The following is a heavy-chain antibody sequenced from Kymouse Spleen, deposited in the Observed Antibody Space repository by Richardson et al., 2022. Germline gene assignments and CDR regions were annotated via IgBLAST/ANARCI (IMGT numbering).Heavy chain of an antibody. V-gene: IGHV4-34*01. CDR1: GGSFSGYY. CDR2: INHSGST. J-gene: IGHJ4*02. D-gene: IGHD6-19*01. Sequence: QVQLQQWGAGLLKPSETLSLTCAVYGGSFSGYYWSWIRQPPGKGLEWIGEINHSGSTNYNPSLKSRVTISVDTSKNQFSLKLSSVTAADTAVYYCARRDGAVAGGYWGQGTLVTVSS. CDR3: ARRDGAVAGGY.